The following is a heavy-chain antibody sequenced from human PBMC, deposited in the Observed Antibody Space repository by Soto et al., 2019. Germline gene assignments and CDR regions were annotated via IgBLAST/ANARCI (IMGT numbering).Heavy chain of an antibody. CDR1: GGSFSGYY. V-gene: IGHV4-34*01. Sequence: SETLSLTCAVYGGSFSGYYWSWIRQPPGKGLEWIGEINHSGSSNDNPSLKSRVTISVDTSKNQFSLKLSSVTAADTAVYYCARGVPYDFWSGFLGDVWGKGTTVTVS. CDR3: ARGVPYDFWSGFLGDV. CDR2: INHSGSS. J-gene: IGHJ6*03. D-gene: IGHD3-3*01.